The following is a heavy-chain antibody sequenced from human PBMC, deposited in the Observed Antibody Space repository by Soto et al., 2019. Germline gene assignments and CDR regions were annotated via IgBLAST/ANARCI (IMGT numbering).Heavy chain of an antibody. CDR1: GYSFTSYW. CDR2: IYPGDSDT. J-gene: IGHJ6*02. Sequence: PGESLKISCKGSGYSFTSYWIGWVRQMPGKGLEWMGIIYPGDSDTRYSPSFQGQVTISADKSISTAYLQWSSLKASDTAMYYCARVPTVTTSLYYYGMDVWGQGTTVTVSS. CDR3: ARVPTVTTSLYYYGMDV. D-gene: IGHD4-17*01. V-gene: IGHV5-51*01.